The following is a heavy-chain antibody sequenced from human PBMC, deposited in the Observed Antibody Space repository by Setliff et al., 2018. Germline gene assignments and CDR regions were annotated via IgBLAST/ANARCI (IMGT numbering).Heavy chain of an antibody. V-gene: IGHV4-39*03. J-gene: IGHJ4*02. Sequence: SETLSLTCSVSGGSITSGGGFYWAWIRQPPGKELEWIGSFYSFGSIYYSPSLKNRVTISGDTSSNQFSLNLNSVTAADTAVYCVRGLNSESWTFRYWSQGILVTVSS. CDR2: FYSFGSI. D-gene: IGHD1-26*01. CDR3: RGLNSESWTFRY. CDR1: GGSITSGGGFY.